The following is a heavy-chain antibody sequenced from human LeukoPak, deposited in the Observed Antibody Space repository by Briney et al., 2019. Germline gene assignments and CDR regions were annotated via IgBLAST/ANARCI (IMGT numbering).Heavy chain of an antibody. CDR1: GGSFSGYY. V-gene: IGHV4-34*01. D-gene: IGHD5-12*01. CDR3: ARVGGYSGYDIDY. CDR2: INHSGSA. J-gene: IGHJ4*02. Sequence: SETLSLTCAVSGGSFSGYYWTWIRQPPGKGLEWIGEINHSGSANYNPSLMSRVTISVDTSKNQFSLKLSSVTAADTAVYYCARVGGYSGYDIDYWGQGTLVTVSS.